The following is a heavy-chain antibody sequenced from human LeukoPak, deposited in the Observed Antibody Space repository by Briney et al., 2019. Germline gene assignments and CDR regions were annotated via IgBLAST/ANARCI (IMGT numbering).Heavy chain of an antibody. CDR1: GFTFSNYW. V-gene: IGHV3-7*05. CDR3: ARGGYYDSSGRNFDY. CDR2: IKQDGSEK. D-gene: IGHD3-22*01. Sequence: GGSLRLSCAASGFTFSNYWMSWVRQAPGKGLEWVAKIKQDGSEKYYVDSVKGRFTISRDNAKNSLYLQMNSLRAEDTAVYYCARGGYYDSSGRNFDYWGQGTLVTVSS. J-gene: IGHJ4*02.